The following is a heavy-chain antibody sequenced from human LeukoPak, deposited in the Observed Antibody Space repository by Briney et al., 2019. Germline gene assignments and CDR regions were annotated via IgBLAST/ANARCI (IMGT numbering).Heavy chain of an antibody. CDR2: IYYSGST. CDR1: GGSISSSSYY. J-gene: IGHJ4*02. Sequence: SETLSLTCTVSGGSISSSSYYWGWIRQPPGKGLEWIGSIYYSGSTYYNPSLKSRVTISVDTSKNQFSLKLSSVTAADTAVYYCARDYYDGSPLDYWGQGTLVTVSS. CDR3: ARDYYDGSPLDY. D-gene: IGHD3-22*01. V-gene: IGHV4-39*07.